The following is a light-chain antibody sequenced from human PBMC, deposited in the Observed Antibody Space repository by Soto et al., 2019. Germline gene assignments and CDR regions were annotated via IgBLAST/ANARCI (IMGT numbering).Light chain of an antibody. J-gene: IGLJ2*01. CDR2: GNN. V-gene: IGLV1-40*01. CDR1: SSNIGASNY. Sequence: QSVLTQPPSVSGAPGQRVTISCTGSSSNIGASNYAYWYQQLPGTAPKLLIYGNNNRPSGVPDRFSGSKSGTSASLAITGLQSEDEADYYCQSYDSRLGGVVFGGGTQLTVL. CDR3: QSYDSRLGGVV.